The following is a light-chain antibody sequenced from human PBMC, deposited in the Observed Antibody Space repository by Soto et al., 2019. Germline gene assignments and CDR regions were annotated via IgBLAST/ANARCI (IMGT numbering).Light chain of an antibody. CDR1: SSDVGGYNY. Sequence: QSVLTQPRSVSGSPGQSVTISCTGTSSDVGGYNYVSWYQHHPGRAPKLIIYDVTQRPSGIPDRFSGSKSGNTASLTISGLQADDEADYHCCSYVDTYFDVFGTGTKLTVL. CDR3: CSYVDTYFDV. J-gene: IGLJ1*01. V-gene: IGLV2-11*01. CDR2: DVT.